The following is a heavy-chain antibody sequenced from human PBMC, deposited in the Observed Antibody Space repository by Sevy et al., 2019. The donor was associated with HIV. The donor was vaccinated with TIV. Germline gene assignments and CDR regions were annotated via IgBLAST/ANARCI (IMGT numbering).Heavy chain of an antibody. V-gene: IGHV4-4*02. CDR1: GCSISSSNW. D-gene: IGHD3-10*01. J-gene: IGHJ6*02. CDR2: IYHSGST. Sequence: SETLSLTCAVSGCSISSSNWWSWVRQPPGKGLEWIGGIYHSGSTNYNPSLKSRVTISVDKSKNQFSLKLSSVTAADTAVEYCASANVAYYYGSGYYYGMDVWGQGTTVTVSS. CDR3: ASANVAYYYGSGYYYGMDV.